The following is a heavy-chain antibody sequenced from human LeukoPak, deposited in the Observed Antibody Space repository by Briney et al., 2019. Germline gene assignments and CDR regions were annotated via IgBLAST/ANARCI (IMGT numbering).Heavy chain of an antibody. D-gene: IGHD2-2*01. CDR1: GFTVSSNY. J-gene: IGHJ6*02. Sequence: PGGSLRLSCAASGFTVSSNYMSWVRQAPGKGLEWVANINQDGSEKYYVDSVKGRFTTSRDNAKNSLYMQMNSLRAEDTAVYYCGLYSSSQTAMDVWGQGTAVTVSS. CDR3: GLYSSSQTAMDV. CDR2: INQDGSEK. V-gene: IGHV3-7*01.